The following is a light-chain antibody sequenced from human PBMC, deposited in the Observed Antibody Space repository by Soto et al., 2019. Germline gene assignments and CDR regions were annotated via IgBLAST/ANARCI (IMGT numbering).Light chain of an antibody. CDR1: QGISNH. V-gene: IGKV1-27*01. CDR3: QQYESFSPYT. J-gene: IGKJ2*01. Sequence: DIQMTQSPSSLSAYVGDRVTITCRASQGISNHLAWYQQKPGRVPKILIYDASTLQSGVPSRFSGRGSGTDFTLTISSLQPEDVATYYCQQYESFSPYTFGQGTRLEI. CDR2: DAS.